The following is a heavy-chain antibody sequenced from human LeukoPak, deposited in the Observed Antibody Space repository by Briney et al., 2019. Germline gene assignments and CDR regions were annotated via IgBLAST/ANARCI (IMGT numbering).Heavy chain of an antibody. Sequence: SETLSLTCTVSGGSISSGSYYWSWIRQPAGKGLEWIGRIYTSGSTNYNPSLKSRVTISVDTSKNQFSLKLSSVTAADTAVYYCARAPYYYGSGSYRLDYWGQGTLVTVSS. J-gene: IGHJ4*02. D-gene: IGHD3-10*01. CDR2: IYTSGST. V-gene: IGHV4-61*02. CDR3: ARAPYYYGSGSYRLDY. CDR1: GGSISSGSYY.